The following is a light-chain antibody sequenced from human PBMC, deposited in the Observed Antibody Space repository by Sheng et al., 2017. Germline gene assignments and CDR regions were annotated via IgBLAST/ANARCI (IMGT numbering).Light chain of an antibody. CDR1: QDISNY. Sequence: GDRVTITCRASQDISNYLAWYQQKPGKVPSLLIYAASTLQSGVPTRFSGRGSGTDFTLSISSLQPDDFATYYCQQYNDYVPEFGQGTKVEI. J-gene: IGKJ1*01. V-gene: IGKV1-27*01. CDR3: QQYNDYVPE. CDR2: AAS.